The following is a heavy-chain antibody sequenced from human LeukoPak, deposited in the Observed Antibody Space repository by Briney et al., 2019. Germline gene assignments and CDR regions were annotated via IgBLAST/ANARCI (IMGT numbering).Heavy chain of an antibody. V-gene: IGHV4-61*02. Sequence: SETLSLTCTISGGSISTDLYYWTWIRQPAGKGLEWIGRIYSNGWTDYNPPLKSRVSISIDTSKNHFSLKMSLATAADTALYYCARGSGWNSFDPWGQGTLITVSS. J-gene: IGHJ5*02. CDR3: ARGSGWNSFDP. D-gene: IGHD6-19*01. CDR1: GGSISTDLYY. CDR2: IYSNGWT.